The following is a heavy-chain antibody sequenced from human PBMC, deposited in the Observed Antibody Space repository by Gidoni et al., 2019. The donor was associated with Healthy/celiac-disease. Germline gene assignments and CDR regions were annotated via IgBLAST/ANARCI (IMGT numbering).Heavy chain of an antibody. Sequence: EVQLVQSGGGLVKPGGSLRLSCAASGLTFSSESMNWVRQAPGKGLEWVSSISSSSSYIYYADSVKGRFTISRDNAKNSLYLQMNSLRAEDTAVYYCARGPSRMFLDYWGQGTLVTVSS. CDR1: GLTFSSES. J-gene: IGHJ4*02. CDR3: ARGPSRMFLDY. D-gene: IGHD3-10*02. CDR2: ISSSSSYI. V-gene: IGHV3-21*01.